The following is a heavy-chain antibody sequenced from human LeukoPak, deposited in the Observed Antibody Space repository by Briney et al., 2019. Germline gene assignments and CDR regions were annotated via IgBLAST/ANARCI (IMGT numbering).Heavy chain of an antibody. Sequence: PGESLKISCKGSGYSFTNYWIGWVRQMPGKGLEGMGIIYPGDSDTIFSTLCQGQVNHPADQSISPAYSQWSSLKASDTAMYYCARRGYYYGSGFDPWGQGTLVTVSS. V-gene: IGHV5-51*01. CDR3: ARRGYYYGSGFDP. J-gene: IGHJ5*02. D-gene: IGHD3-10*01. CDR2: IYPGDSDT. CDR1: GYSFTNYW.